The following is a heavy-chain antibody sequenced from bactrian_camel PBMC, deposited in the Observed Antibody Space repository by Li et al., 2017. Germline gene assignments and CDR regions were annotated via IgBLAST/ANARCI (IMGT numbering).Heavy chain of an antibody. Sequence: VQLVESGGGSVQAGGSLTLSCKLSGYTDLSYCMAWFRQGPGKEREGVAAIDRGANITYYHDSVKGRFTISQDVARMTARLQMSNLNPEGTAMYYCAADFGRRGHSEGDPPQEYEYTYWGQGTQVTVS. CDR2: IDRGANIT. J-gene: IGHJ4*01. D-gene: IGHD1*01. V-gene: IGHV3S40*01. CDR1: GYTDLSYC. CDR3: AADFGRRGHSEGDPPQEYEYTY.